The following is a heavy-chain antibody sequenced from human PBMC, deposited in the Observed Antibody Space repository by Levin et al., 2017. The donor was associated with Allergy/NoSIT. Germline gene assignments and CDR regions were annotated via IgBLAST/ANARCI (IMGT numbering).Heavy chain of an antibody. CDR2: INQDGSEK. J-gene: IGHJ3*02. D-gene: IGHD3-3*01. CDR1: GFTFSTYW. CDR3: SISRLRFLEWLSFDAFDI. V-gene: IGHV3-7*03. Sequence: SCAASGFTFSTYWMSWVRQAPGKGLEWVANINQDGSEKYYVDSVKGRFTISRDNAKNSLYLQMNSLIAEDTAVYYCSISRLRFLEWLSFDAFDIWGQGTMVTVSS.